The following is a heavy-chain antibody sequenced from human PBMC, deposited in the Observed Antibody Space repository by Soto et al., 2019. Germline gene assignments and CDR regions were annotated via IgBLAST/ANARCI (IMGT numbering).Heavy chain of an antibody. CDR3: ARAIVAAVNDAFDI. CDR1: GYTFTSYG. V-gene: IGHV1-18*01. Sequence: ASVKVSCKASGYTFTSYGIIWVRQAPGQGLEWMGWISAYNGNTNYAQKLQGRVTMTTDTSTSTAYMELRSLRSDDTAVYYCARAIVAAVNDAFDIWGQGTMVTVSS. J-gene: IGHJ3*02. D-gene: IGHD2-15*01. CDR2: ISAYNGNT.